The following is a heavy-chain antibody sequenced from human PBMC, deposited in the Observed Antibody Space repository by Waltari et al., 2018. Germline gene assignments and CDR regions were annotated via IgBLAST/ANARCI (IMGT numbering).Heavy chain of an antibody. CDR3: ARRVGREPFDY. J-gene: IGHJ4*02. CDR2: IKQDGSEK. Sequence: EVQLVESGGGLVQPGGSLRPSCADSGFTFRSHWMDGVRQAPGKGLEWVANIKQDGSEKYYVDSVKGRFTISRDNAKNSLYLQMNSLRAEDTAVYYCARRVGREPFDYWGQGTLVTVSS. D-gene: IGHD1-26*01. V-gene: IGHV3-7*01. CDR1: GFTFRSHW.